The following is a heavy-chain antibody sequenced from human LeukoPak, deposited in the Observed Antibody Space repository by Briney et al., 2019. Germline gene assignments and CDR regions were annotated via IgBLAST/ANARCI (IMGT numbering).Heavy chain of an antibody. Sequence: SETLSLTCTVSGGSISSYYWSWIRQPPGKGLEWIGYIYYSGSTNYNPSLKSRVTISVDTSKNQFSLKLSSVTAADTAVYYCAREGYYDILTGHPGIDPWGQGTLVTVSS. CDR3: AREGYYDILTGHPGIDP. V-gene: IGHV4-59*01. CDR2: IYYSGST. J-gene: IGHJ5*02. CDR1: GGSISSYY. D-gene: IGHD3-9*01.